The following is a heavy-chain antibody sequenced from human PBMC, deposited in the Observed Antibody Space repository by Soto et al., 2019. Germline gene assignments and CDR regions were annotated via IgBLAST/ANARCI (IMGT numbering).Heavy chain of an antibody. CDR1: GFSPRDSKVG. CDR3: AHVRQCNAAQSYDY. Sequence: QVTLKESGPVLVKPTETLTLTCAVSGFSPRDSKVGVSWIRQPPGKALEWLAHIFWNGEKSYSTSLERRLTISKVPSKRQVVLTMTSMDPVHPATYFSAHVRQCNAAQSYDYWGRGTLVTVSS. CDR2: IFWNGEK. D-gene: IGHD6-25*01. J-gene: IGHJ4*02. V-gene: IGHV2-26*01.